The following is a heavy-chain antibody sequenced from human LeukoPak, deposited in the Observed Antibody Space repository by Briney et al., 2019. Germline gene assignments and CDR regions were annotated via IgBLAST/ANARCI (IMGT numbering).Heavy chain of an antibody. J-gene: IGHJ4*02. CDR1: GFTFSSYS. V-gene: IGHV3-21*01. CDR3: ARDPYYYDSSGERDY. CDR2: ISSSSSYI. Sequence: PGGSLRLSCAASGFTFSSYSMNWVRQAPGKGLEWVSSISSSSSYIYYADSVKGRFTISRDNAKNSLYPQMNSLRAEDTAVYYCARDPYYYDSSGERDYWGQGTLVTVSS. D-gene: IGHD3-22*01.